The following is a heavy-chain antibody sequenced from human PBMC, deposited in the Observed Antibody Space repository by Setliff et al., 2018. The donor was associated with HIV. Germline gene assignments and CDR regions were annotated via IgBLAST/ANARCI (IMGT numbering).Heavy chain of an antibody. D-gene: IGHD3-10*01. V-gene: IGHV1-46*04. Sequence: ASVKVSCKASGYTFTTYYIHWVRQAPGQGLEWMGQIISILDITTYAQQLQGRVTITADESTSTFYMELSSLRSADTAVYYCAGPRGDEAFDIWGQGTKVTVSS. CDR2: IISILDIT. CDR1: GYTFTTYY. CDR3: AGPRGDEAFDI. J-gene: IGHJ3*02.